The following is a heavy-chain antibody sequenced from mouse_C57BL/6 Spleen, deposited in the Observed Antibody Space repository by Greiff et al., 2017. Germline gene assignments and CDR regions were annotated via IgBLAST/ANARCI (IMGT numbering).Heavy chain of an antibody. Sequence: EVTLVESGGGLVKPGGSLKLSCAASGFTFSDYGMHWVRQAPEKGLEWVAYISSGSSTIYYADTVKGRFTISRDNAKNTLFLQMTSLRSEDTAMYYCARPYYGDWYFDVWGTGTTVTVPS. CDR2: ISSGSSTI. V-gene: IGHV5-17*01. CDR3: ARPYYGDWYFDV. CDR1: GFTFSDYG. D-gene: IGHD1-1*01. J-gene: IGHJ1*03.